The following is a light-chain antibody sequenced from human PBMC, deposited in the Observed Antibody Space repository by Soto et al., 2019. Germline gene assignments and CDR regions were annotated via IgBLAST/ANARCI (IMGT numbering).Light chain of an antibody. V-gene: IGKV1-39*01. CDR1: QSISDY. CDR3: QQSYSFPFT. J-gene: IGKJ4*01. Sequence: DIRMTQSPSSLSASVGDRVTITCRASQSISDYLNWYYQKPGKAPNLLIYGASSLQSGVPSRFSGGGSGTEFTLTINSLQPEDFATYYCQQSYSFPFTFGGGTKVEIK. CDR2: GAS.